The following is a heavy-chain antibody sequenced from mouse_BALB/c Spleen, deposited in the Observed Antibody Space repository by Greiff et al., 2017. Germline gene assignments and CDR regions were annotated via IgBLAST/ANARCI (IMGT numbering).Heavy chain of an antibody. CDR1: GFTFTDYY. Sequence: EVQLQESGGGLVQPGGSLRLSCATSGFTFTDYYMSWVRQPPGKALEWLGFIRNKANGYTTEYSASVKGRFTISRDNSQSILYLQMNTLRAEDSATYYCARDRGTAYYFDYWGQGTTLTVSS. CDR2: IRNKANGYTT. CDR3: ARDRGTAYYFDY. J-gene: IGHJ2*01. D-gene: IGHD1-2*01. V-gene: IGHV7-3*02.